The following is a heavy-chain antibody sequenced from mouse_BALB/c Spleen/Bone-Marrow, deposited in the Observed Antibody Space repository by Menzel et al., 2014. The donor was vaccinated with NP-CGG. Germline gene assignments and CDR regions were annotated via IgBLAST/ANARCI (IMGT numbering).Heavy chain of an antibody. J-gene: IGHJ3*01. CDR2: IRNKANGYTT. CDR1: GFTLTDYY. Sequence: EVHLVESGGGLVQPGGSLRLSCATSGFTLTDYYMSWVRQPPGKALEWLGFIRNKANGYTTEYSASVKGRLTISRDNSQSILYLQMNTLRAEDSATYYCARGWITTGFAYWAKGLWSLSLQ. V-gene: IGHV7-3*02. D-gene: IGHD1-1*01. CDR3: ARGWITTGFAY.